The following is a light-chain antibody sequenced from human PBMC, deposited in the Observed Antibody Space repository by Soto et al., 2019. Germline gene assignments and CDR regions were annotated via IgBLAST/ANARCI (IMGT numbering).Light chain of an antibody. CDR1: QDIDNN. CDR3: QQYDDFPYT. J-gene: IGKJ2*01. V-gene: IGKV1-33*01. CDR2: DES. Sequence: DIQMTQSPSSLSASVGDRVTITCQASQDIDNNLTWYQQRSGKAPKVLIYDESNLKGGVPSRFSGSGSGTDFTFTISSLQPEDIATYYCQQYDDFPYTFGQGTKLEI.